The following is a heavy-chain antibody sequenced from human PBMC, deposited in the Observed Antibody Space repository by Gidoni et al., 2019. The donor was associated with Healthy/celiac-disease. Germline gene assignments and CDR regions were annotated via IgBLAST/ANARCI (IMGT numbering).Heavy chain of an antibody. CDR2: RIPILGIA. D-gene: IGHD2-2*01. V-gene: IGHV1-69*04. Sequence: QVQLVQSGAEVKKPGSSVKLSCKASRGTFSSYPILWVRQSTGQGLEWMGRRIPILGIANYAQKFKGRVTITADKSTSTAYMELSSLRSEDTAVYYCARFRYSLNIVVVPAAMAFDPWGQGTLVTVSS. J-gene: IGHJ5*02. CDR3: ARFRYSLNIVVVPAAMAFDP. CDR1: RGTFSSYP.